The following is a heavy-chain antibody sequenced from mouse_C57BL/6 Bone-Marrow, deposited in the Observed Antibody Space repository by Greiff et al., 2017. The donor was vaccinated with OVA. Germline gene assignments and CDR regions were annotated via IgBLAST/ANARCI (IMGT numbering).Heavy chain of an antibody. CDR1: GYTFTSYW. Sequence: QVQLKQPGAELVRPGTSVKLSCKASGYTFTSYWMHWVKQRPGQGLEWIGVIDPSDSYTNYNQKFKGKATLTVDTSSSTAYMQLSSLTSEDSAVYYCSRTGGSRAYWYFDVWGTGTTVTVSS. CDR2: IDPSDSYT. V-gene: IGHV1-59*01. D-gene: IGHD1-1*01. J-gene: IGHJ1*03. CDR3: SRTGGSRAYWYFDV.